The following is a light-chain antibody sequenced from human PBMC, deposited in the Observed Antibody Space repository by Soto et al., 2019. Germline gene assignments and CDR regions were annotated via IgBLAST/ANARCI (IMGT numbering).Light chain of an antibody. CDR1: SSDVGSYKF. CDR3: CSYAGSSTLV. CDR2: EGS. V-gene: IGLV2-23*01. J-gene: IGLJ2*01. Sequence: QAVVTQPASVSGSPGQSITISCTGTSSDVGSYKFVSWYQQHPVKAPKLMIYEGSKRPSGVSNRFSGSKSGNTASLTISGLQAEDEADYYCCSYAGSSTLVFGGGTNLTVL.